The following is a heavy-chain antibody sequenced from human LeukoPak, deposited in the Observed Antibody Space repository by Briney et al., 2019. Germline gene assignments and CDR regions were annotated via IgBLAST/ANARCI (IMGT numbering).Heavy chain of an antibody. J-gene: IGHJ4*02. V-gene: IGHV3-66*02. CDR2: IYSGGST. D-gene: IGHD2-15*01. CDR1: GFTVSSNY. CDR3: ARDQCSGGSCYEGAFDY. Sequence: GSLRLSCAASGFTVSSNYMSWVRQAPGKGLEWVSVIYSGGSTYYADSVKGRFTISRENSKNTLYLQMNSLRAEDTAVYYCARDQCSGGSCYEGAFDYWGQGTLVTVSS.